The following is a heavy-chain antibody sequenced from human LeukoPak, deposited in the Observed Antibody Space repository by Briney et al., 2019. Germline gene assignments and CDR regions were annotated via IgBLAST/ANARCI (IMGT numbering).Heavy chain of an antibody. CDR3: ARDSILIDF. CDR2: IGLHGATT. V-gene: IGHV3-20*04. J-gene: IGHJ2*01. Sequence: GGSLRLSCAASGFTLDDYGMSWVRQSPGKGLEWVSGIGLHGATTTYADSVKGRFTISRDNAKNSLYLQMNSLRVDDTAFYYCARDSILIDFWGRGTLVTVSS. D-gene: IGHD2-15*01. CDR1: GFTLDDYG.